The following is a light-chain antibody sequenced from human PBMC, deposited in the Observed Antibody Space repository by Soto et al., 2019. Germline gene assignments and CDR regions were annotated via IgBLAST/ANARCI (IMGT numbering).Light chain of an antibody. CDR1: QSISSY. CDR3: QQSYSTPLT. V-gene: IGKV1-39*01. J-gene: IGKJ4*01. CDR2: AAS. Sequence: IRMTQFTSCLSRSVGDRVTLPFRASQSISSYLNWYQQKPGKAPKLLIYAASSLQSGVPSRFSGSGSGTDFTLTISSLQPEDFATYYCQQSYSTPLTFGGGTKVDIK.